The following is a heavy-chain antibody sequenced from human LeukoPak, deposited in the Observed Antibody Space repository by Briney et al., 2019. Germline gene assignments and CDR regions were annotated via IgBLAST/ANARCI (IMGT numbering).Heavy chain of an antibody. J-gene: IGHJ4*02. CDR1: GYTFTGYY. V-gene: IGHV1-18*04. CDR3: ARGYSSSWYWDYFDY. D-gene: IGHD6-13*01. Sequence: ASVKVSCKASGYTFTGYYMHWVRQAPGQGLEWMGWISAYNGNTNYAQKLQGRVTMTTDTSTSTAYMELRSLRSDDTAVYYCARGYSSSWYWDYFDYWGQGTLVTVSS. CDR2: ISAYNGNT.